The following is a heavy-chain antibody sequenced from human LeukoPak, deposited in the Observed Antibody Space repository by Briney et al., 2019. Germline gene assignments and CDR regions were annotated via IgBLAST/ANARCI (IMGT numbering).Heavy chain of an antibody. D-gene: IGHD2-2*01. CDR3: ARDVGISYASFDY. J-gene: IGHJ4*02. V-gene: IGHV1-2*02. Sequence: VASMKVSCKASGYTFTGYYMHWVRRAPGQGLEWMGWINPNSGGTNYARKFQGRVTMTRDTSISTAYMELSRLRSDDTAVYYCARDVGISYASFDYWGQGTLVTVSS. CDR1: GYTFTGYY. CDR2: INPNSGGT.